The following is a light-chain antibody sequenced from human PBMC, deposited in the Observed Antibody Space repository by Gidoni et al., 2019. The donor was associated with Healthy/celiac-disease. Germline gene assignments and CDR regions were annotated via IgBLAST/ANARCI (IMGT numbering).Light chain of an antibody. CDR1: QSISSW. CDR2: KAS. Sequence: IHMTQSPSTLSASVGDRVTITCGASQSISSWLAWYQQKPGKAPKLLIYKASSLESGVPSRFSGSGSGTEFTLTLSSLQPDDFATYYCQQYNSYSQSFGQGTKLEIQ. CDR3: QQYNSYSQS. J-gene: IGKJ2*03. V-gene: IGKV1-5*03.